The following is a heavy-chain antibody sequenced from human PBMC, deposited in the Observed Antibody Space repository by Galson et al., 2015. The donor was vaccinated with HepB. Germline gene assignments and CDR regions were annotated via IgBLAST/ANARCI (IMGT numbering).Heavy chain of an antibody. J-gene: IGHJ6*02. CDR3: ARGDIVVLPTTMPPYYGMDV. V-gene: IGHV1-69*13. CDR2: IIPLFDIT. Sequence: SVKVSCKASGGTFSNYAISWVRQAPGQGLEWMGGIIPLFDITNYAQNFQDRVTLSADESTSTVYMELSNLRSEDTAMYYCARGDIVVLPTTMPPYYGMDVWGQGTTVTVSS. D-gene: IGHD2-2*01. CDR1: GGTFSNYA.